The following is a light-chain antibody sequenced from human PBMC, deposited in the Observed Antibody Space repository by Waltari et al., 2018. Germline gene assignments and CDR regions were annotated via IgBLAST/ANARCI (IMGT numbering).Light chain of an antibody. CDR3: QQYNNWPPSWT. CDR1: QSVSSN. Sequence: EIAMTQSPATLSVSPGERATLPCRASQSVSSNLAWYQQQPGQAPRLLIYGASTRATGMPARFSGSGSGTEFTLTISSLQSEDFAVYYCQQYNNWPPSWTFGQGTKVEIK. V-gene: IGKV3-15*01. J-gene: IGKJ1*01. CDR2: GAS.